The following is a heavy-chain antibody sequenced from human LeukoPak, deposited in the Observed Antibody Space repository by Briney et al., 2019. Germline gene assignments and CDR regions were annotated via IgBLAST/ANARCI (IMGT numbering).Heavy chain of an antibody. D-gene: IGHD3-22*01. J-gene: IGHJ4*02. CDR3: ALTTYFYDSSGRIDY. CDR2: IDWDDDK. V-gene: IGHV2-70*01. Sequence: SGPALVKPTQTLTLTCTFSGFSLSTSGVCVSWIRQPPGKALEWLALIDWDDDKYYSTSLKTRLTISKDTSKNQAVLTLTNMDPVDTATYYCALTTYFYDSSGRIDYWGQGTLVTVSS. CDR1: GFSLSTSGVC.